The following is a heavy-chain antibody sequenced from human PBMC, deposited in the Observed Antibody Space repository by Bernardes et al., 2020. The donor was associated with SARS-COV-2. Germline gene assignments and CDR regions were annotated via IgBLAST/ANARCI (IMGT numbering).Heavy chain of an antibody. CDR2: FDPEDGET. D-gene: IGHD3-22*01. CDR3: ATGGHRQRITMIRGYFQH. CDR1: GYTLTELS. V-gene: IGHV1-24*01. Sequence: ASVKVSCMVSGYTLTELSMHWVRQAPGKGLEWMGGFDPEDGETIYAQKFQGRVTMTEDTSTDTAYMELSSLRSEDTAVYYCATGGHRQRITMIRGYFQHWGQGTLVTVSS. J-gene: IGHJ1*01.